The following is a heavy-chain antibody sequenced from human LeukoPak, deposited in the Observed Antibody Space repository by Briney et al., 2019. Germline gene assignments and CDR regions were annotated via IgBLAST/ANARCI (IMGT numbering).Heavy chain of an antibody. D-gene: IGHD3-3*01. Sequence: GGSLRLSCAASGFTFSSYAMSWVRQAPGKGLEWVSAISGSGGSTYYADSVKGRFTISRDNSKNTLYLQMNSLRAEDTAVYYCARVPDFWSGYPIKAIDYWGQGTLVTVSS. CDR1: GFTFSSYA. CDR2: ISGSGGST. V-gene: IGHV3-23*01. CDR3: ARVPDFWSGYPIKAIDY. J-gene: IGHJ4*02.